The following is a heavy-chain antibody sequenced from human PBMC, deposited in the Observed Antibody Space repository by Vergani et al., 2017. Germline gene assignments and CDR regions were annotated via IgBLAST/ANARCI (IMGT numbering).Heavy chain of an antibody. CDR3: ARGTYYDFWSGVPRHAFDI. Sequence: QVQLVQSGAEVKKPGASVKVSCKASGYTFTSYGISWVRQAPGQGLEWMGWISAYNGNTNYAQKLQGRVTMTTDTSTSTAYMELRSLRSDDTAVYYCARGTYYDFWSGVPRHAFDIWGQGTMVTVSS. CDR2: ISAYNGNT. D-gene: IGHD3-3*01. J-gene: IGHJ3*02. V-gene: IGHV1-18*04. CDR1: GYTFTSYG.